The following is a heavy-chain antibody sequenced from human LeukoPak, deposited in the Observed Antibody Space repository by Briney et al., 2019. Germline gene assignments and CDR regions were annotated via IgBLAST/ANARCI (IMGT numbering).Heavy chain of an antibody. V-gene: IGHV1-69*04. CDR1: GGTFSSYA. CDR3: GSSYIGLRYFDWSSPYGMDV. Sequence: SVKVSCKASGGTFSSYAISWVRQAPGQGLEWMGRIIPILGIANYAQKFQGRVTITADKSTSTAYMELSSLRSEDTAVYYCGSSYIGLRYFDWSSPYGMDVWGQGTTVTVSS. D-gene: IGHD3-9*01. J-gene: IGHJ6*02. CDR2: IIPILGIA.